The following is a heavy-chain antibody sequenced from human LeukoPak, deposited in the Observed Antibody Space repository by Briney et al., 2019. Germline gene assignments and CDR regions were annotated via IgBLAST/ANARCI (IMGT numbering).Heavy chain of an antibody. V-gene: IGHV3-23*01. Sequence: GGSLRLSCAASGFTLSSCAMSWVRQAPGKGLEWVSAISGSGGSTYYADSVKGRFTISRDNSKNTLYLQMNSLRAEDTAVYYCAKSLTPRGSGSYLAYYFDYWGQGTLVTVSS. CDR3: AKSLTPRGSGSYLAYYFDY. J-gene: IGHJ4*02. CDR1: GFTLSSCA. D-gene: IGHD3-10*01. CDR2: ISGSGGST.